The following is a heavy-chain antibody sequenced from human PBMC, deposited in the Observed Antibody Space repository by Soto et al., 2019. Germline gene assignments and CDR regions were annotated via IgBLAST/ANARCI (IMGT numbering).Heavy chain of an antibody. D-gene: IGHD1-26*01. CDR1: GGTFSSYA. CDR2: IIPIFGTA. V-gene: IGHV1-69*13. Sequence: SVKVSCKASGGTFSSYAISWVRQAPGQGLEWMGGIIPIFGTANYAQKFQGRVTITADESTSTAYMELSSLRSEDTAVYYCARDLTALGYSGSPGPFDPWGQGTLVTVSS. CDR3: ARDLTALGYSGSPGPFDP. J-gene: IGHJ5*02.